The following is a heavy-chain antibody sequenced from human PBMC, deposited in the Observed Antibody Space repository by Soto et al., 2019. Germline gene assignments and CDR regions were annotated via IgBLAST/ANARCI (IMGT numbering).Heavy chain of an antibody. D-gene: IGHD3-3*01. CDR1: GFTFSSYA. Sequence: PGGSLRLSCAASGFTFSSYAMSWVRQAPGKGLEWVSAISGSGGSTYYADSVKGRFTISRDNSKNTLYLQMNSLRAEDTAVYYCAAPPPPITIFGVVTSYYYYGMDVWGQGTTVTVSS. CDR2: ISGSGGST. J-gene: IGHJ6*02. V-gene: IGHV3-23*01. CDR3: AAPPPPITIFGVVTSYYYYGMDV.